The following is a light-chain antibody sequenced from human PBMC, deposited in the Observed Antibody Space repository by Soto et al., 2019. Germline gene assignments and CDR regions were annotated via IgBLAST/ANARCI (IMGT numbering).Light chain of an antibody. Sequence: QSVLTQPPSVSEAPRQMVTISCSGSSSNIGNNAVNWYQQLPGQAPKLVMFYDDLLPSGVSDRFSGSKSGTSASLAISGLQSEDEGDYYCAAWDDYLNGWVFGGGTKLTVL. CDR2: YDD. CDR3: AAWDDYLNGWV. J-gene: IGLJ3*02. V-gene: IGLV1-36*01. CDR1: SSNIGNNA.